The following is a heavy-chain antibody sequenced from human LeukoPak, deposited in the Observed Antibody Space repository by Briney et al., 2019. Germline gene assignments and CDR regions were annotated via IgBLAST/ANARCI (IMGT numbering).Heavy chain of an antibody. D-gene: IGHD4-11*01. CDR1: GYTFRGNY. J-gene: IGHJ4*02. CDR2: IDANNGDT. V-gene: IGHV1-2*02. CDR3: ARDPPSVTLYFFDY. Sequence: GASVKVSCKASGYTFRGNYIHWLRQAPGQGLEWMGWIDANNGDTKSAQKFQGRVTMSRDTSISTAYMDLSSLSPDDAAVYCCARDPPSVTLYFFDYWGQGTLVTVSS.